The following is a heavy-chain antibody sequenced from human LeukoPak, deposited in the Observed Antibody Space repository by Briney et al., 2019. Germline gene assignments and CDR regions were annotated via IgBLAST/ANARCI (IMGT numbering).Heavy chain of an antibody. CDR1: GSIFSSYW. Sequence: PGGSLRLSCAASGSIFSSYWMTWVRQAPGKGLEWVASVKQDVNEKYYVDSVKGRFTISRDNAKNSLYLQMNGLRVEDTAVYYCARGPPYGTRSDFFDYWGQGTLVTVSS. CDR2: VKQDVNEK. CDR3: ARGPPYGTRSDFFDY. D-gene: IGHD3-10*01. V-gene: IGHV3-7*01. J-gene: IGHJ4*02.